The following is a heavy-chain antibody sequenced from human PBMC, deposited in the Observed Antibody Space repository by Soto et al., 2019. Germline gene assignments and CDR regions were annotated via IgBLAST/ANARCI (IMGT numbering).Heavy chain of an antibody. V-gene: IGHV1-18*01. J-gene: IGHJ6*03. CDR1: GYSFTNYG. CDR3: ARDRGVAPPVAGNTHYYYYMDV. D-gene: IGHD6-19*01. Sequence: QDQLVQSGVEVKKPGASVKVSCKASGYSFTNYGITWVRQDPGQGFEWMGWISAYNGNTNYAQKFQGRVTMTTDAFTSTAYLELRSLRSDDTAVYYCARDRGVAPPVAGNTHYYYYMDVWGKGTTVTVSS. CDR2: ISAYNGNT.